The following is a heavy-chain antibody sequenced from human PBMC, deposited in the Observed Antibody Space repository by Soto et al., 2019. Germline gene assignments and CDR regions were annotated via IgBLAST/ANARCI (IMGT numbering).Heavy chain of an antibody. V-gene: IGHV3-74*02. CDR3: ASDLSGRSDV. D-gene: IGHD3-10*01. CDR1: GFTFSSYW. CDR2: MNEDGGTT. Sequence: EVQLVESGGGLVRPGGSLRLSCAASGFTFSSYWMHWVRQAPGKGLVWVSRMNEDGGTTDYADSVKGRFTISRDNAKNTLYLQMNRLRVDDTAGYYCASDLSGRSDVWGQGTTVTVSS. J-gene: IGHJ6*02.